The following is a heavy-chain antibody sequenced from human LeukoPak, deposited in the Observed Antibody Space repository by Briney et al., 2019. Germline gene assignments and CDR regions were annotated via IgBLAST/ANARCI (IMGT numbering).Heavy chain of an antibody. CDR3: ATVRYCSSTSCSSFDY. D-gene: IGHD2-2*01. CDR2: FDPEDGET. CDR1: GYTLTGLS. Sequence: ASMKVSCKVSGYTLTGLSMHWVRQAPGKGLEWMGGFDPEDGETIYAQKFQGRVTMTEDTSTDTAYMELSSLRSEDTAVYYCATVRYCSSTSCSSFDYWGQGTLVTVSS. V-gene: IGHV1-24*01. J-gene: IGHJ4*02.